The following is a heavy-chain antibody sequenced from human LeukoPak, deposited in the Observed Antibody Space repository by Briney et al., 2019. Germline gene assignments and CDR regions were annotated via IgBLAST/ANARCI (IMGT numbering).Heavy chain of an antibody. Sequence: SETLSLTCAVYGGSFSGYYWSWIRQPPGKGLEWIGEINHSGSTNYNPSLKSRVTISVDTSKNQFSLKLSSVTAADTAVYYCARGVRYSSSWLVDYWGQGTLVTVSS. CDR2: INHSGST. V-gene: IGHV4-34*01. CDR3: ARGVRYSSSWLVDY. J-gene: IGHJ4*02. CDR1: GGSFSGYY. D-gene: IGHD6-13*01.